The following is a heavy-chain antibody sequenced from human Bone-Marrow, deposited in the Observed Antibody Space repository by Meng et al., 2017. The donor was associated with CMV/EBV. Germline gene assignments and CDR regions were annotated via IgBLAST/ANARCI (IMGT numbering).Heavy chain of an antibody. J-gene: IGHJ4*02. Sequence: VELLEPGGGLCRPCGALVVSSFSSGCNCSSNHTGRGRQCLGEMMYRVTTYTTDGMDFHANSVMGRFTITRDNSKNAVYPQMYSLRVEDTGVYNCRNNPPDYWGQGTLVTVSS. CDR3: RNNPPDY. D-gene: IGHD1/OR15-1a*01. CDR2: TYTTDGM. CDR1: GCNCSSNH. V-gene: IGHV3-66*01.